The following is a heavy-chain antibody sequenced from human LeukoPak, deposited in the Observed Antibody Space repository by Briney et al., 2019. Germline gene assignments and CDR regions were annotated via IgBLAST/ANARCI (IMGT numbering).Heavy chain of an antibody. CDR1: GYAFASYW. J-gene: IGHJ4*02. CDR2: IYPGDSDV. Sequence: GESLQISCSVFGYAFASYWIGWVRQVPGEGLEWMGIIYPGDSDVKYNPSFEGQVAFSADKSINTAYLQWTSLKASDTAIYYCARFEVNHEDSSSYYYFDHWGQGTLVTVSS. V-gene: IGHV5-51*01. D-gene: IGHD3-22*01. CDR3: ARFEVNHEDSSSYYYFDH.